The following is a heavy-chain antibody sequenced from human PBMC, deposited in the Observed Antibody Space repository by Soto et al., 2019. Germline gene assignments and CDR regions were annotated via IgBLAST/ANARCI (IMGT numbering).Heavy chain of an antibody. J-gene: IGHJ4*02. D-gene: IGHD3-22*01. Sequence: GASVKVSCKASGGTFSSYAISWVRQAPGQGLEWMGGIIPISGTANYAQKFQGRVTITADESTSTAYMELSSLRSEDTAVYYCARGLNYYDNSGFSHSLFYWGQGTLVTVSS. CDR2: IIPISGTA. V-gene: IGHV1-69*13. CDR1: GGTFSSYA. CDR3: ARGLNYYDNSGFSHSLFY.